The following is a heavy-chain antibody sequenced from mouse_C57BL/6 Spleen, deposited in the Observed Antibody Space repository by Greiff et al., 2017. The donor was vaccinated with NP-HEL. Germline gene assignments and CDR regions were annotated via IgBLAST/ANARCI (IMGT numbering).Heavy chain of an antibody. CDR3: ASVGNYYDYDGGDYYFDY. J-gene: IGHJ2*01. V-gene: IGHV1-72*01. D-gene: IGHD2-4*01. CDR1: GYTFTSYW. CDR2: IDPTSGGT. Sequence: QVQLQQPGAELVKPGASVKLSCKASGYTFTSYWMHWVKQRPGRGLEWIGRIDPTSGGTKYNEKFKSKATLTVDKPSSTASMQLSSLTSEDSADYYCASVGNYYDYDGGDYYFDYWGQGTTLTVSS.